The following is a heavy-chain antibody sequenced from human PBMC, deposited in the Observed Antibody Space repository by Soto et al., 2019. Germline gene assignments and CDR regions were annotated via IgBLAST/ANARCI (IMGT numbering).Heavy chain of an antibody. Sequence: PGESLKISCAASGFTFSSYSMNWVRQAPGKGLEWVSSISSSSSYIYYADSVKGRFTISRDNAKNSLYLQMNSLRAEDTAVYYCARESPRGVTFGGVIVIPFDYWGQGTLVTV. CDR1: GFTFSSYS. CDR3: ARESPRGVTFGGVIVIPFDY. V-gene: IGHV3-21*01. D-gene: IGHD3-16*02. J-gene: IGHJ4*02. CDR2: ISSSSSYI.